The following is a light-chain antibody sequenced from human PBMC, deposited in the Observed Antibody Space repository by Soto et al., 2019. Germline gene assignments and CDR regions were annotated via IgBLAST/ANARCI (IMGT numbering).Light chain of an antibody. CDR3: LQYYNYPRT. J-gene: IGKJ1*01. V-gene: IGKV1-6*01. CDR1: QGIRND. CDR2: AAS. Sequence: AIQMTQSPSSLSASVGDRVTITCRASQGIRNDLGWYQQKPGRVPKLLIYAASTLQSGFPSRFSGSGSGTDFTLTISSLQPEDFATYYCLQYYNYPRTFGQGTKVEIK.